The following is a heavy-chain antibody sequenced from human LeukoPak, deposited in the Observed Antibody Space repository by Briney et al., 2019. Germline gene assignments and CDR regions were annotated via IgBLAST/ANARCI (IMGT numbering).Heavy chain of an antibody. D-gene: IGHD6-19*01. CDR2: IYSGGST. Sequence: PGGSLRLSCAASGFTLSSYWMSWVRQAPGKGLEWVSVIYSGGSTYYADSVKGRFTISRDNSKNTLYLQMNSLRAEDTAVYYCARGVSSSGWYSSLDPWGQGTLVTVSS. CDR3: ARGVSSSGWYSSLDP. CDR1: GFTLSSYW. V-gene: IGHV3-53*01. J-gene: IGHJ5*02.